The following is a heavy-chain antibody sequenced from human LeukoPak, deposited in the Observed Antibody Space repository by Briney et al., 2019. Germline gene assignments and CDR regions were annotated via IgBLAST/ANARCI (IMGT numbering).Heavy chain of an antibody. Sequence: PSETLSLTCTVSGGSIGGSPYYWGWIRQSPGTGLEWIGYIYHSGGTYYNPSLKSRVTISVDRSKNQFSLKLSSVTAADTAVYYCAREQAYSGYLDYWGQGTLVTVSS. J-gene: IGHJ4*02. V-gene: IGHV4-39*07. CDR2: IYHSGGT. CDR3: AREQAYSGYLDY. CDR1: GGSIGGSPYY. D-gene: IGHD4-23*01.